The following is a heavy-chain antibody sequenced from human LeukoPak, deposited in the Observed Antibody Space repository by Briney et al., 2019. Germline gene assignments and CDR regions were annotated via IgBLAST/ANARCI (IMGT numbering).Heavy chain of an antibody. CDR1: GFTFRNYA. CDR2: ISESGSGT. V-gene: IGHV3-23*01. J-gene: IGHJ4*02. Sequence: GGSLRLSCAASGFTFRNYAMSWVRQAPGKGLEWVSAISESGSGTYYADSVKGRFTISRDNSKNTVYLQMNGLRAEDTAVYYCPDSSGYNWGQGILVTVSS. D-gene: IGHD3-22*01. CDR3: PDSSGYN.